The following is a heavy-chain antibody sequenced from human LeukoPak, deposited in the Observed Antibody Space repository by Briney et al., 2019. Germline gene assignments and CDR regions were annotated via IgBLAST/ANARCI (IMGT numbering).Heavy chain of an antibody. J-gene: IGHJ4*02. CDR3: AREGSSWPIDY. D-gene: IGHD6-13*01. Sequence: SQTLSLTCTVSGGSISSGDYYWSWIRQPPGKGLEWIGYIYYSGSAYYNPSLKSRVTISVDTSKNQFSLKLSSVTAADTAVYYCAREGSSWPIDYWGQGTLVTVSS. CDR2: IYYSGSA. CDR1: GGSISSGDYY. V-gene: IGHV4-30-4*08.